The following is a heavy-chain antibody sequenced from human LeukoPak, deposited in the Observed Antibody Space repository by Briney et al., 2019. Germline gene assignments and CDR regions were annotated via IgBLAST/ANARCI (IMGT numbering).Heavy chain of an antibody. J-gene: IGHJ5*02. D-gene: IGHD2-2*01. CDR2: ISWNSGSI. CDR1: GFTFDDYA. CDR3: ARDRLLYQLPSLGWFDP. V-gene: IGHV3-9*01. Sequence: GRSLRLSCAASGFTFDDYAMHWVRQAPGKGLEWVSGISWNSGSIGYADSVKGRFTISRDNAKNSLYLQMNSLRAEDTAVYYCARDRLLYQLPSLGWFDPWGQGTLVTVSS.